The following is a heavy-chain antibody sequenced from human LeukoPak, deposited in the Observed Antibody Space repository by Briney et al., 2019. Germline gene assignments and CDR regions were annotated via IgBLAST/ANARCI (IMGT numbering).Heavy chain of an antibody. V-gene: IGHV3-48*04. Sequence: GGSLRLSCAASGFTFSTYFMNWVRQAPGKGLEWVSYISRSSSTIYYADSVKGRFTISRDNAKNSLYLQMNSLRAEDTAVYYCARAGSGRSPDWFDPWGQGTLVTVSS. J-gene: IGHJ5*02. CDR1: GFTFSTYF. CDR2: ISRSSSTI. CDR3: ARAGSGRSPDWFDP. D-gene: IGHD1-26*01.